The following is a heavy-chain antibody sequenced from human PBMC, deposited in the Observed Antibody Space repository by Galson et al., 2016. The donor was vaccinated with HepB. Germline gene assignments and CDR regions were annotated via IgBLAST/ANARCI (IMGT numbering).Heavy chain of an antibody. D-gene: IGHD6-19*01. J-gene: IGHJ4*02. V-gene: IGHV3-9*01. Sequence: SLRLSCAASGFTFNDYGMHWVRQIPGKGLEWVSGISWSSDIIGYADSVKDRFIISRDNAKNSLYLQMNSLRPEDTALYYCTKSPGSSGRYFDHWGQGILVTVSS. CDR2: ISWSSDII. CDR1: GFTFNDYG. CDR3: TKSPGSSGRYFDH.